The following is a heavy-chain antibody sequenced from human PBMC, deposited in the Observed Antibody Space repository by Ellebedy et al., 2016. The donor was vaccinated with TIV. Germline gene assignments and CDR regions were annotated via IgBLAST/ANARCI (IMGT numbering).Heavy chain of an antibody. CDR2: ISSSSSYI. J-gene: IGHJ6*03. Sequence: GGSLRLXXAASGFTFSSYTMHWVRQAPGKGLEWVSCISSSSSYIYYADSVKGRFTISRDNSKNTLYLQMNSLRAEDTAVYYCARDRGYCSGGSCQASYYYYMDVWGKGTTVTVSS. V-gene: IGHV3-21*01. CDR3: ARDRGYCSGGSCQASYYYYMDV. D-gene: IGHD2-15*01. CDR1: GFTFSSYT.